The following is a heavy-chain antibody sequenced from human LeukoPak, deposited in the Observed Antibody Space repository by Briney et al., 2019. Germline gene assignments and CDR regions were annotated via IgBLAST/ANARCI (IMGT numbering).Heavy chain of an antibody. Sequence: GGSLRLSCAASRFTFSTYWMHWVRQAPGKGLVWVSRINSDGSSTGYADSVKGRFTISRDNAKNTVYLQMISLRADDTAVYYCVRAKSGHYGYSDYWGQGTLVTVSS. CDR2: INSDGSST. CDR1: RFTFSTYW. V-gene: IGHV3-74*01. D-gene: IGHD5-18*01. J-gene: IGHJ4*02. CDR3: VRAKSGHYGYSDY.